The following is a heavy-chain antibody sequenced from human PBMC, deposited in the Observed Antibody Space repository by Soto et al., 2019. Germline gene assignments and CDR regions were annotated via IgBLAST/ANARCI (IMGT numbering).Heavy chain of an antibody. CDR2: IYYSGST. V-gene: IGHV4-39*01. CDR1: GGSISSSSYY. J-gene: IGHJ6*03. D-gene: IGHD4-17*01. Sequence: SETLSLTCTVSGGSISSSSYYWGWIRQPPGKGLEWIGSIYYSGSTYYNPSLKSRVTISVDTSKNQFSLKLSSVTAADTAVYYCSWHVAYGRGEYSGMTTVNSSHYYYDLNDVWGKGTTVTVSS. CDR3: SWHVAYGRGEYSGMTTVNSSHYYYDLNDV.